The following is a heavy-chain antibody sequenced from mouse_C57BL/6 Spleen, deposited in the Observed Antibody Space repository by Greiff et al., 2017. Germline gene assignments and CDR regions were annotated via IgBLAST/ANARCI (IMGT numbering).Heavy chain of an antibody. Sequence: VQLQQPGAELVRPGTSVKLSCKASGYTFTSYWMHWVKQRPGQGLEWIGVIDPSDSYTNYNQKFKGKATLTVDTSSSTAYMQRSSLTSEDSAVYYCASPYYDYEYYYAMDYWGQGTSVTVSS. J-gene: IGHJ4*01. CDR1: GYTFTSYW. V-gene: IGHV1-59*01. CDR2: IDPSDSYT. D-gene: IGHD2-4*01. CDR3: ASPYYDYEYYYAMDY.